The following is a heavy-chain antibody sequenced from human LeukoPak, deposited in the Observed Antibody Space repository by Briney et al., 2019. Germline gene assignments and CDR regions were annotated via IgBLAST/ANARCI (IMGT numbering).Heavy chain of an antibody. CDR2: ISGSGGTT. J-gene: IGHJ4*02. Sequence: GGSLRLSCPASGFTFSSYAMSWVRQAPGKGLEWVSAISGSGGTTYNADSVKGRFTISRDNSKSTLYLQMNSLRAEDTAVYYCAREYSSSWYGTPDYWGQGTLVTVSS. CDR3: AREYSSSWYGTPDY. CDR1: GFTFSSYA. V-gene: IGHV3-23*01. D-gene: IGHD6-13*01.